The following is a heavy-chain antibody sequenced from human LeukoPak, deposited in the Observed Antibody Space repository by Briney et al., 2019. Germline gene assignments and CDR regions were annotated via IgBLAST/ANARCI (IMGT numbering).Heavy chain of an antibody. CDR3: ARDRGILTGYELDY. D-gene: IGHD3-9*01. V-gene: IGHV1-2*02. CDR2: INSNSGGT. Sequence: GASVKVSCKASGYTFTGYYMHWVRQAPGQGLEWMGWINSNSGGTNYAQKFQGRVTMTRDTSISTAYMELSRLRSDDTAVYYCARDRGILTGYELDYWGQGTLVTVSS. J-gene: IGHJ4*02. CDR1: GYTFTGYY.